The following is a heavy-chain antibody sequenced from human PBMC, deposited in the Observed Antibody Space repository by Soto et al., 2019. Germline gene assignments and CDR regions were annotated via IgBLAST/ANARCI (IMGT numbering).Heavy chain of an antibody. V-gene: IGHV1-18*01. J-gene: IGHJ6*02. D-gene: IGHD1-26*01. CDR2: ISAHNGNK. CDR3: ARGLLAYFGMDV. Sequence: QLVQSGAEVKKPGASVKVSCKASGYSFTNYDISWVRQAPGQGLEWMAWISAHNGNKHYAEKFQGRVSTTTDTSTSTAYMEVRTLKTDDTAVYYCARGLLAYFGMDVWGQWTTVTVS. CDR1: GYSFTNYD.